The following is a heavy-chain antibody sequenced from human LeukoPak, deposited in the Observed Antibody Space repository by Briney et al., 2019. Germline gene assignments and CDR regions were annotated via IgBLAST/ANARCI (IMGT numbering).Heavy chain of an antibody. CDR3: ARFDQDWGTFDY. CDR1: GGTFSSYA. V-gene: IGHV1-2*02. J-gene: IGHJ4*02. D-gene: IGHD7-27*01. Sequence: ASVKVSCKASGGTFSSYAISWVRQAPGQGLEWMGWIKPDNGDTNYVQKFQGRVTMTRDTSITTAYMELSLRSDDTAVYYCARFDQDWGTFDYWGQGTVVTVSS. CDR2: IKPDNGDT.